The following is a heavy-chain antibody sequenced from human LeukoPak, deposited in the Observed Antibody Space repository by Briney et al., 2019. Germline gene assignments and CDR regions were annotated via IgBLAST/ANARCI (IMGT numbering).Heavy chain of an antibody. CDR1: GFTFSSYS. V-gene: IGHV3-21*01. J-gene: IGHJ4*02. Sequence: GGSLRLSCAASGFTFSSYSMNWVRQAPGKGLEWVSSISSSSGYIYYADSVKGRFTISRDNAKNSLYLQMNSLRAEDTAVYYCARDPYDFWSGYYKGNDYWGQGTLVTVSS. CDR3: ARDPYDFWSGYYKGNDY. CDR2: ISSSSGYI. D-gene: IGHD3-3*01.